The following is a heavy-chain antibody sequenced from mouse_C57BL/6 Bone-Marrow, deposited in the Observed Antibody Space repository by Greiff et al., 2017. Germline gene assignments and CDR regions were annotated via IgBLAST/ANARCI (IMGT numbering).Heavy chain of an antibody. CDR3: ARSEDGYLFAY. CDR1: GYTFTSYW. Sequence: QVQLQQPGAELVKPGASVKLSCKASGYTFTSYWMHWVKQRPGQGLAWIGMIHPNSGSTNYNEKFKSKATLTVDKSSSTAYMQLSSLTSEDSAVYYCARSEDGYLFAYWGQGTLVTVSA. V-gene: IGHV1-64*01. D-gene: IGHD2-3*01. J-gene: IGHJ3*01. CDR2: IHPNSGST.